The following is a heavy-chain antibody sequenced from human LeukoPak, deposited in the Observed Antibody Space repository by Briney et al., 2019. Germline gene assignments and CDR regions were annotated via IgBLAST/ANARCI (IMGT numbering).Heavy chain of an antibody. V-gene: IGHV1-46*03. CDR3: ARVAGGYTETDY. D-gene: IGHD1-26*01. CDR1: GYTFTSHY. Sequence: GASVKVSCKASGYTFTSHYMHWVRQAPGQGLEWMGIINPNGGSTTYAQKFQGRVTMTRDTSTSTLYMELSSLRSEDTAVYYCARVAGGYTETDYWGQGTLVTASS. J-gene: IGHJ4*02. CDR2: INPNGGST.